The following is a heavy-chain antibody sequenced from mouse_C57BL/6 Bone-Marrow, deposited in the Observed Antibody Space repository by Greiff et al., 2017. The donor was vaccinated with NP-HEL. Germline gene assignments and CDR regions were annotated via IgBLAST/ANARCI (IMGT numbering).Heavy chain of an antibody. CDR3: ARWYGSSSAWFAY. CDR1: GYTFTSYG. V-gene: IGHV1-81*01. CDR2: IYPRSGNT. J-gene: IGHJ3*01. D-gene: IGHD1-1*01. Sequence: VKVVESGAELARPGASVKLSCKASGYTFTSYGISWVKQRTGQGLEWIGEIYPRSGNTYYNEKFKGKATLTADKSSSTAYMELRSLTSEDSAVYFCARWYGSSSAWFAYWGQGTLVTVSA.